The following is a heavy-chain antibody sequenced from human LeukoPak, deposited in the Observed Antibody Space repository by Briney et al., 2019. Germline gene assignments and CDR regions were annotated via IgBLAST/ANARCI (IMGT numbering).Heavy chain of an antibody. J-gene: IGHJ3*02. V-gene: IGHV3-30*04. CDR1: GFTFSRFS. D-gene: IGHD6-6*01. CDR3: ARRSAARDAFDI. CDR2: ISYDGSNS. Sequence: PGGSLRLSCAASGFTFSRFSIHWVRQAPGKGLEWVAIISYDGSNSDYSDSVKGRFTISRDNAKNTLYLQMNSLRAEDTAVYYCARRSAARDAFDIWGQGTMVTVSS.